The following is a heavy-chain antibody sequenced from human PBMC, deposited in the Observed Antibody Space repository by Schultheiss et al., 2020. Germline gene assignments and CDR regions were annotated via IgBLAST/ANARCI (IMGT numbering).Heavy chain of an antibody. Sequence: GGSLRLSCAASGFTFSSYAMHWVRQAPGKGLEWVAVISYDGSNKYYADSVKGRFTISRDNSKNTLYLQMNSLRAEDTAVYYCARERVPAAIEGANYYYYGMDVWGQGTTVTVAS. J-gene: IGHJ6*02. D-gene: IGHD2-2*02. CDR1: GFTFSSYA. V-gene: IGHV3-30*04. CDR3: ARERVPAAIEGANYYYYGMDV. CDR2: ISYDGSNK.